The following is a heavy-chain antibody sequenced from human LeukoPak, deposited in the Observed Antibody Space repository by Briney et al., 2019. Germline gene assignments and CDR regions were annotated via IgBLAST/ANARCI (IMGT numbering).Heavy chain of an antibody. Sequence: SETLSLTCTVSGGSISSSSYSWGWIRQPPGKGLEWIGSIYYSGSTYYNPSLKSRVTISVDTSKNQFSLKLSSVTAADTAVYYCARHLGYGYGPVDYWGQGTLVTVSS. D-gene: IGHD5-18*01. CDR1: GGSISSSSYS. CDR3: ARHLGYGYGPVDY. J-gene: IGHJ4*02. CDR2: IYYSGST. V-gene: IGHV4-39*01.